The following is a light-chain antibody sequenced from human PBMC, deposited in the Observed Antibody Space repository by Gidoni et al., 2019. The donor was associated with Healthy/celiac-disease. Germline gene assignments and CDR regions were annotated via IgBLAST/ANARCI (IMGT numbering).Light chain of an antibody. J-gene: IGKJ1*01. V-gene: IGKV1-5*03. CDR1: QSISSW. Sequence: DIQMTQSPSTLSASVGDRVTITCRASQSISSWLAWYQQKPGKAPKLLIYKASSLESGVPSRFSGSGSGTEFTLTISSLQPDDFATYYCQQYNSYWTFXXXTKVE. CDR3: QQYNSYWT. CDR2: KAS.